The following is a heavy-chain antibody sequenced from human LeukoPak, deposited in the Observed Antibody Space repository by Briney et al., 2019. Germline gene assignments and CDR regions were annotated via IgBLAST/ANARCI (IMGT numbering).Heavy chain of an antibody. Sequence: HGESLKISCKGSGYSFTSYWIGWVHQMPGKGLEWMGIIYPGDSDTRYSPSFQGQVTISADKSISTAYLRWSSLKASDTAMYYCARHGIKWEPTDAFDIWGQGTMVTDSS. CDR3: ARHGIKWEPTDAFDI. D-gene: IGHD1-26*01. CDR1: GYSFTSYW. CDR2: IYPGDSDT. V-gene: IGHV5-51*07. J-gene: IGHJ3*02.